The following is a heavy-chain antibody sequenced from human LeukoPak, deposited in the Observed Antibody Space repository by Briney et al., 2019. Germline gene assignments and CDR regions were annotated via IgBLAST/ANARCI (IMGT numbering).Heavy chain of an antibody. CDR3: ARGGYSYGYGWFDP. Sequence: SVKVSCKASGGTFSSYAISWVRQAPGQGLEWMGGIIPIFGTANYAQKFQGRVTITADESTSTAYMELSSLRSEDTAVYYCARGGYSYGYGWFDPWGQGTLVTVSS. D-gene: IGHD5-18*01. J-gene: IGHJ5*02. CDR1: GGTFSSYA. V-gene: IGHV1-69*13. CDR2: IIPIFGTA.